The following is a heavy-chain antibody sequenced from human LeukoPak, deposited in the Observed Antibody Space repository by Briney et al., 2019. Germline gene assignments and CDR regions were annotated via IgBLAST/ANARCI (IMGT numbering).Heavy chain of an antibody. CDR3: ARYRRVGYGCYDAFDI. V-gene: IGHV1-2*02. CDR1: GYTFTGYY. D-gene: IGHD2-8*02. CDR2: INPNSGGT. Sequence: GASVKVSCKASGYTFTGYYMHWVRQAPGQGLEWMGWINPNSGGTNYAQKFQGRVTMTRDTSISTAYMELSRLRSDDTAVYYCARYRRVGYGCYDAFDIWGQGTMVTVSS. J-gene: IGHJ3*02.